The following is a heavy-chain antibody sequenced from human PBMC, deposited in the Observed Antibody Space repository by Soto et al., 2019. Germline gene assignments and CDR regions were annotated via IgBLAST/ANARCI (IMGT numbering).Heavy chain of an antibody. V-gene: IGHV3-21*01. J-gene: IGHJ3*02. D-gene: IGHD2-15*01. CDR1: GFTFSSYS. CDR3: ARILRGYEAFDI. Sequence: GGSLRLSCAASGFTFSSYSMNWVRQAPGKGLEWVSSISSSSSYIYYADSVKGRFTISRDNAKNSLYLQMNSLRAEDTAVYYCARILRGYEAFDIWGKGTMVTV. CDR2: ISSSSSYI.